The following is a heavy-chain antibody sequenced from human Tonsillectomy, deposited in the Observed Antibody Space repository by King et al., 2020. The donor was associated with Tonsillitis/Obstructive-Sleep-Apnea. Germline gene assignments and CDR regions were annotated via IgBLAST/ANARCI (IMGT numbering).Heavy chain of an antibody. CDR1: GFTVSSNY. Sequence: VQLVESGGGLIQPGGSLRLSCAASGFTVSSNYMSWVRQAPGKGLEWVSVIYSGGSTYYADSVKGRFTISRDNSKNTLYLQMNSLRAEDTAVYYCARDPKYDFWRGGFDYWGQGTLVTVSS. CDR2: IYSGGST. J-gene: IGHJ4*02. V-gene: IGHV3-53*01. CDR3: ARDPKYDFWRGGFDY. D-gene: IGHD3-3*01.